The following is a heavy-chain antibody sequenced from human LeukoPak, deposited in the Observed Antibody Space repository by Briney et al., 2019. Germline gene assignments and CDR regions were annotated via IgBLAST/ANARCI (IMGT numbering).Heavy chain of an antibody. V-gene: IGHV3-30*03. CDR2: ILSDGSKQ. CDR1: GFLFSIYN. J-gene: IGHJ4*02. Sequence: GGSLRLSCAASGFLFSIYNMHWVRHATGKGLECVAVILSDGSKQYYADSVKGRFTISRDNSKNTLYLQMNSLRAEDTAVFYCMATPIDYWGQGTLVTVSS. D-gene: IGHD5-24*01. CDR3: MATPIDY.